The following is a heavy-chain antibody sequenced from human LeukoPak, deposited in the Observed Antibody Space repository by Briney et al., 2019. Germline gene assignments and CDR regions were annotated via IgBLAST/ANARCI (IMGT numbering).Heavy chain of an antibody. V-gene: IGHV1-69*04. CDR1: GYTFTSYG. CDR3: AIQQWLAYYYGMDV. J-gene: IGHJ6*02. Sequence: ASVKVSCKASGYTFTSYGISWVRQAPGQGLEWMGRIIPILGIANYAQKFQGRVTITADKPTSTAYMELSSLRSEDTAVYYCAIQQWLAYYYGMDVWGQGTTVTVSS. CDR2: IIPILGIA. D-gene: IGHD6-19*01.